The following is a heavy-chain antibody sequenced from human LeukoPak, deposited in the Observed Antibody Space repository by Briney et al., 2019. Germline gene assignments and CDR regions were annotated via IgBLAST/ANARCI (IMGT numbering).Heavy chain of an antibody. D-gene: IGHD6-13*01. CDR3: ARESAAGISAFDY. J-gene: IGHJ4*02. V-gene: IGHV3-11*04. CDR2: ISSSGDTI. Sequence: PEGSLRLSCAASGFTFSDYYMNWIRQAPGKGLEWVSYISSSGDTIYYADSVKGRFTISRDNAKNTLYLQMNSLRAEDTAVYYCARESAAGISAFDYWGQGTLVTVSS. CDR1: GFTFSDYY.